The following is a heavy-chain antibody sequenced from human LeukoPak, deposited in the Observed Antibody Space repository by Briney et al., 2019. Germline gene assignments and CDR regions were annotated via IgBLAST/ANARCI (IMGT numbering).Heavy chain of an antibody. Sequence: ASVKVSCKASGYTFTSYDINWVRQATGQGLEWMGWMNPNSGNTGYAQKFQGRVTMTRNTSISTAYMELSSLRSEDTAVYYCARRRRARNTYYANSTNWFDPGGQGTLVTVSS. CDR2: MNPNSGNT. V-gene: IGHV1-8*01. J-gene: IGHJ5*02. D-gene: IGHD3-3*01. CDR1: GYTFTSYD. CDR3: ARRRRARNTYYANSTNWFDP.